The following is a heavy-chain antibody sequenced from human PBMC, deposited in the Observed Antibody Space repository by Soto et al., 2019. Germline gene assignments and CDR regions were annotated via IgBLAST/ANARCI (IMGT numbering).Heavy chain of an antibody. CDR1: GFTFNNNA. Sequence: GGSLRLSCVASGFTFNNNAMHWVRQATGKGLEWGAFISYDSSEIFYAASVKGRFTISRDNPENTLFLHMNSPRADDTAVCSCASAPLPDSSLDHWGQGTLVTVSS. J-gene: IGHJ4*01. CDR3: ASAPLPDSSLDH. CDR2: ISYDSSEI. D-gene: IGHD2-21*02. V-gene: IGHV3-30*01.